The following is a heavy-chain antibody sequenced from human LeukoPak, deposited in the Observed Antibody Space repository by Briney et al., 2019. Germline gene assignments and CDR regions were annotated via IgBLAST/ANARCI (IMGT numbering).Heavy chain of an antibody. CDR1: GDSVSSNSAA. Sequence: SQTLSLTCAISGDSVSSNSAAWNWIRQSPSRGLEWLGRTYYRSKWYNDYAVSVKSRITINPDTSKNQFSLQLNSVTPDDTAVYYCARETGWFGELPNWFDPWGQGTLVTVSS. J-gene: IGHJ5*02. CDR2: TYYRSKWYN. D-gene: IGHD3-10*01. CDR3: ARETGWFGELPNWFDP. V-gene: IGHV6-1*01.